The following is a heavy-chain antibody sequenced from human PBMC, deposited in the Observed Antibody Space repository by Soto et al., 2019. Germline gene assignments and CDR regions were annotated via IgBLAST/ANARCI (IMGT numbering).Heavy chain of an antibody. Sequence: QVQLVQSGAEVKKPGASVKVSCKASGYTFTSYAMHWVRQAPGQRLEWMGWINAGNGNTKYSQKFQGRVTITRDTSESTAYMELSSLRSEATAVYYCARVGGGRDLRIYGDLLLYYYYGMDVWGQGTTVTVCS. D-gene: IGHD2-15*01. J-gene: IGHJ6*02. CDR3: ARVGGGRDLRIYGDLLLYYYYGMDV. V-gene: IGHV1-3*01. CDR1: GYTFTSYA. CDR2: INAGNGNT.